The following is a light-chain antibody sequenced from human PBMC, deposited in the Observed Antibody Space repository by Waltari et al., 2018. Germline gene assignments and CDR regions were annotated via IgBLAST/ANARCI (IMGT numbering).Light chain of an antibody. CDR2: DVT. Sequence: QSALTQAASVSGSPGQSITISCAGTSSDVGAYKYVSWYQQHPGKAPTLMIYDVTKRPYGVSNLFSGSKSASTASLTISGLQAEDEADYYCCSYAGSATPVLFGGGTKLTVL. CDR3: CSYAGSATPVL. J-gene: IGLJ2*01. CDR1: SSDVGAYKY. V-gene: IGLV2-23*02.